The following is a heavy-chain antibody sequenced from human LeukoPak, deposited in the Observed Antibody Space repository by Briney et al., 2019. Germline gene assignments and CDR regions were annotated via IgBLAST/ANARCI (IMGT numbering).Heavy chain of an antibody. D-gene: IGHD3-10*01. CDR3: ARHGSITMVRGRLRYFYMDV. J-gene: IGHJ6*03. CDR2: INSDGINT. V-gene: IGHV3-74*01. CDR1: GFTFSNYW. Sequence: PGGSLRLSCAASGFTFSNYWMHSVRQAPGKGLVWVSRINSDGINTSYADSVKGRFTISRDNAKNSLYLQMNSLRAEDTAVYYCARHGSITMVRGRLRYFYMDVWGKGTTVTISS.